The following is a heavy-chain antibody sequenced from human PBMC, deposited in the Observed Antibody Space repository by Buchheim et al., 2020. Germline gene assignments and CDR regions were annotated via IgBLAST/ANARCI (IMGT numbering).Heavy chain of an antibody. J-gene: IGHJ4*02. V-gene: IGHV4-4*07. D-gene: IGHD3-16*02. CDR2: IYTSGTS. Sequence: QVQVQKSGPRLVKSSETLSLTCTVSGDSNSNYYWSWIRQPLGKGLEWIGRIYTSGTSNYNPSFKRRVTMVSRTSKKQFSLKLTAVTAADTAVYYCARDLEFSGGQGAL. CDR1: GDSNSNYY. CDR3: ARDLEFS.